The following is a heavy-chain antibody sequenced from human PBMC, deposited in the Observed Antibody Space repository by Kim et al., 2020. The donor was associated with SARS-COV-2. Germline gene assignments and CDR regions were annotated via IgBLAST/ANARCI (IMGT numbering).Heavy chain of an antibody. Sequence: VSVKSRITIDADTSKNQFSLQLNSVTPGDTSVYYCARAGSAVAGAYCFDSWGQGTLVTVSS. CDR3: ARAGSAVAGAYCFDS. V-gene: IGHV6-1*01. J-gene: IGHJ4*02. D-gene: IGHD6-19*01.